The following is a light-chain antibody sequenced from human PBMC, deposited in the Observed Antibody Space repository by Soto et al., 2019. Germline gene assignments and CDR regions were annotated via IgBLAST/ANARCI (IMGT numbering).Light chain of an antibody. V-gene: IGLV2-14*01. J-gene: IGLJ1*01. Sequence: QSALTQPASVSGSPGQSITISCSGSSSDIGAYNHVAWFRQFPGKTPKLVIYSVSDRPSGVSDRFSGSKSGNKASLTISNLEAEDESDYYCGSYTSTDTPFVFGTGTKVTVL. CDR3: GSYTSTDTPFV. CDR1: SSDIGAYNH. CDR2: SVS.